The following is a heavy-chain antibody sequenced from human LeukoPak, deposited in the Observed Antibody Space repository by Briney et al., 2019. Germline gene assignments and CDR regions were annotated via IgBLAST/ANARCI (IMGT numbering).Heavy chain of an antibody. V-gene: IGHV1-18*01. CDR3: TRDHPVGTQTYYYYYGMDV. J-gene: IGHJ6*02. CDR1: GYTFTSYG. Sequence: ASVKVSCKASGYTFTSYGISWVRQAPGQGLEWMGWISAYNGNTNYAQKLQGRVTMTTDTSTSTAYMELRSLRSDDTAVYYCTRDHPVGTQTYYYYYGMDVWGQGTMVTVSS. CDR2: ISAYNGNT. D-gene: IGHD6-13*01.